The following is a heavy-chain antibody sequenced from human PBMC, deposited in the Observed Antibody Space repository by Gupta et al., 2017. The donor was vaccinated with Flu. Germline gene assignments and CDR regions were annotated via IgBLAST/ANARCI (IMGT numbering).Heavy chain of an antibody. Sequence: QAQLVQSGAEVKKPGASVKVSCKASGYTFTSYGINWVRQAPGQGLEWMGWISAYNGNTNYAQKLQGRVTMTTDTSTSTAYMELRSLRSDDTAVYYCARWQHLVFGYSYHYGMDVWGQGTTVTVSS. CDR1: GYTFTSYG. D-gene: IGHD6-13*01. V-gene: IGHV1-18*01. CDR3: ARWQHLVFGYSYHYGMDV. J-gene: IGHJ6*02. CDR2: ISAYNGNT.